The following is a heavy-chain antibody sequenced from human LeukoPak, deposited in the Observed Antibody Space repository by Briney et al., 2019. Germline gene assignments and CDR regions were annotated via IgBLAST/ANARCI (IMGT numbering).Heavy chain of an antibody. J-gene: IGHJ4*02. CDR1: GHTFIGYN. CDR2: INPSGGGT. D-gene: IGHD2-21*02. V-gene: IGHV1-2*02. CDR3: ARDYRPTDCSGGDCPYYYFDY. Sequence: ASVKVSCKASGHTFIGYNMHWVRQAPGQGLEWMGIINPSGGGTNYAQKFQGRVTMTRDTSISTAYMELSRLRSDDTAVYYCARDYRPTDCSGGDCPYYYFDYWGQGTLVTVSS.